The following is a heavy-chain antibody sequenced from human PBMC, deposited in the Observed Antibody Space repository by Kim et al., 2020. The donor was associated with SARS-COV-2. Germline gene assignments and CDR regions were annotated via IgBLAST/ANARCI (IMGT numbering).Heavy chain of an antibody. D-gene: IGHD5-12*01. J-gene: IGHJ3*02. V-gene: IGHV5-51*01. CDR1: GYSFTSYW. CDR2: IYPGDSDT. CDR3: AGPNIVAKPVGAFDI. Sequence: GESLKISCKGSGYSFTSYWIGWVRQMPGKGLEWMGIIYPGDSDTRYSPSFQGQVTISADKSISTAYLQWSSLKAPDTAMYYCAGPNIVAKPVGAFDIWGQGTMVTVSS.